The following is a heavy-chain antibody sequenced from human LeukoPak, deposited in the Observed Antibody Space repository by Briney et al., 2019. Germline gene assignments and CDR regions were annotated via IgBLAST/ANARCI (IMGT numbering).Heavy chain of an antibody. CDR1: GYTFTGYY. J-gene: IGHJ4*02. CDR2: INPNSGGT. D-gene: IGHD2-2*01. V-gene: IGHV1-2*02. CDR3: ARDYCSSTSCYIFDY. Sequence: ASVKVSCKASGYTFTGYYMHWVRQAPGQGLEWMGWINPNSGGTKYAQKFQGRVTMTRDTSISTAYMELSRLRSDDTAVYYCARDYCSSTSCYIFDYWGQGTLVTVSS.